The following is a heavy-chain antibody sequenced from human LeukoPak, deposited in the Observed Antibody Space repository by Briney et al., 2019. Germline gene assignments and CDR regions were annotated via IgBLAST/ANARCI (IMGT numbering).Heavy chain of an antibody. V-gene: IGHV3-23*01. J-gene: IGHJ4*02. CDR2: ISNSDGST. Sequence: GGSLRLSCAASGFTFSNYAMNWVRQAPGKGLEWVSTISNSDGSTYYADSVKGRFTISRDNAKNTLYLQMNSLRAEDTAVYYCARVSYYYGSGSYRPTAVYYFDYWGQGTLVTVSS. CDR3: ARVSYYYGSGSYRPTAVYYFDY. D-gene: IGHD3-10*01. CDR1: GFTFSNYA.